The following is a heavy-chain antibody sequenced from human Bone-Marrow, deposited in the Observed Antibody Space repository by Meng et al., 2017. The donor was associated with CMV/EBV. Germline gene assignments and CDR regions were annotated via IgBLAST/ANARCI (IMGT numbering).Heavy chain of an antibody. V-gene: IGHV3-23*01. J-gene: IGHJ4*02. D-gene: IGHD2-2*02. CDR2: ISGSGGST. CDR3: ARVTCAGCYTTD. CDR1: GFTFSSYA. Sequence: GGSLRLSCAASGFTFSSYAMSWVRQTPEKGLEWVSAISGSGGSTYYADSVKGRFTISRDNSKNALYLQMNSLRAEDTAIYYCARVTCAGCYTTDWGQGTLVTVSS.